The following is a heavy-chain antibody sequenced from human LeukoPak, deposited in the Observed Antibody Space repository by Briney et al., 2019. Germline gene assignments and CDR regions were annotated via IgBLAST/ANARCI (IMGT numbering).Heavy chain of an antibody. J-gene: IGHJ3*02. CDR1: GYTLPELS. CDR3: ATNAAAIDSFDI. Sequence: ASVNVSREVSGYTLPELSMHWVRQAPGKGREWMGGFDPEDGETIYAQKFQGRVTMTEDTSTDTAYMELSSVKSEDTAVYYCATNAAAIDSFDIWGQGTMVTVSS. D-gene: IGHD2-2*01. V-gene: IGHV1-24*01. CDR2: FDPEDGET.